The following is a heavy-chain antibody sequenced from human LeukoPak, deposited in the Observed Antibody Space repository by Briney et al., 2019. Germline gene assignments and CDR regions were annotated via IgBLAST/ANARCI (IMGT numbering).Heavy chain of an antibody. CDR1: GGSFSGYY. J-gene: IGHJ4*02. CDR2: INHSGST. D-gene: IGHD5-12*01. CDR3: ARGRRPHSGYKTREFDY. Sequence: SETLSLTCAVYGGSFSGYYWSWIRQPPGKGLEWIGEINHSGSTNYNPSLKSRVTISVDTSKNQFSLKLSSVTAADTAVYYCARGRRPHSGYKTREFDYWGQGTLVTVSS. V-gene: IGHV4-34*01.